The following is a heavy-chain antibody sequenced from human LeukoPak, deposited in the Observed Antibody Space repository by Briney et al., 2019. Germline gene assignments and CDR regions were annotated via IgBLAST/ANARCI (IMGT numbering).Heavy chain of an antibody. CDR2: IYYSGST. D-gene: IGHD3-10*01. CDR1: GGSISSGGYY. CDR3: ASALWFGPRYGLGRLGYFDY. J-gene: IGHJ4*02. Sequence: PSQTLSLTCTVSGGSISSGGYYWSWIRQHPGKGLEWIRYIYYSGSTYYNPSLKSRVTISVDTSKNQFSLKLSSVTAADTAVYYCASALWFGPRYGLGRLGYFDYWGQGTLVTVSS. V-gene: IGHV4-31*03.